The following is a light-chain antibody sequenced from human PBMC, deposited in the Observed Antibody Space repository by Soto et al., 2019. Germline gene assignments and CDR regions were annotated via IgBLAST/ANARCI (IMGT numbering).Light chain of an antibody. Sequence: EIVLTQSPGTLSLSPGERATLSCRASQSVSSNFAWYQQKPGQAPRLLIYGASTRATGVPVTFSGSGSGTEFTLTISSLQSEDFAVYYCQQYNIWPRTFGQGTKVDIK. CDR2: GAS. V-gene: IGKV3-15*01. J-gene: IGKJ1*01. CDR3: QQYNIWPRT. CDR1: QSVSSN.